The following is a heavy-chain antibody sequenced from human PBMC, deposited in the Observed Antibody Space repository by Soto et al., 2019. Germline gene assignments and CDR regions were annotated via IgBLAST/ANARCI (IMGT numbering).Heavy chain of an antibody. CDR3: ARATLDTAMVTLVISDAFDI. Sequence: QVQLVQSGAEVKKPGASVKVSCKASGYTFTGYYMHWVRQAPGQGLEWMGWINPNSGGTNYAQKFQGRVTMTRDTSISTAYMELSRLRSDDTAVYYCARATLDTAMVTLVISDAFDIWGQGTMVTVSS. CDR1: GYTFTGYY. CDR2: INPNSGGT. D-gene: IGHD5-18*01. V-gene: IGHV1-2*02. J-gene: IGHJ3*02.